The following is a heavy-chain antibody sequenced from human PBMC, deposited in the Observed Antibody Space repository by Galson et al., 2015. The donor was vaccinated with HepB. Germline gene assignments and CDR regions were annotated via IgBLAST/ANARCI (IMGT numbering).Heavy chain of an antibody. D-gene: IGHD3-9*01. CDR3: ARDPPVDAVYYYYGMDV. Sequence: SVKVSCKASGGTFSSYAISWVRQAPGQGLEWMGGIIPIFGTANYAQKFQGRVTITADESTSTAYMELSSLRSEDTAVYYCARDPPVDAVYYYYGMDVWGQGTTVTVSS. J-gene: IGHJ6*02. CDR2: IIPIFGTA. V-gene: IGHV1-69*13. CDR1: GGTFSSYA.